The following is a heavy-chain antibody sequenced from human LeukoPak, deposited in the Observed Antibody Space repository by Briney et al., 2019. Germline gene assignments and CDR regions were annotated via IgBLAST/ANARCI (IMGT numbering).Heavy chain of an antibody. CDR3: ARAGDSSGWDFDY. J-gene: IGHJ4*02. CDR2: ISSSSTTI. CDR1: GFTFSSYS. D-gene: IGHD3-22*01. Sequence: GGSLRLSCAVSGFTFSSYSMNWVRQAPGKGLEWVSYISSSSTTIYYADSVKGRFTISRDNAKNSLYLQMNSMRAEDTAVYYCARAGDSSGWDFDYWGQGTLVTVSS. V-gene: IGHV3-48*01.